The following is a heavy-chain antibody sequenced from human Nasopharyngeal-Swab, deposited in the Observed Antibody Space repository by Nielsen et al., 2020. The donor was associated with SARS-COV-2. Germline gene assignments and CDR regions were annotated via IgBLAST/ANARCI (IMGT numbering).Heavy chain of an antibody. CDR3: ATEDTAMATFNYFDQ. V-gene: IGHV1-69*04. CDR1: GGTFSSFP. Sequence: SVKVSCKASGGTFSSFPINWVRQAPGQGLVWMGRIIPFLGIANYAWNLRGRVTITADKSTSTAYMELSSLRSEDTAVYYCATEDTAMATFNYFDQWGQGILVTVSS. CDR2: IIPFLGIA. J-gene: IGHJ4*02. D-gene: IGHD5-18*01.